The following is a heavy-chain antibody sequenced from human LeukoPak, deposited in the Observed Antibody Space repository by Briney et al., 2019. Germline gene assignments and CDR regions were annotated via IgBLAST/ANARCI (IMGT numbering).Heavy chain of an antibody. CDR1: GGSISSGSYY. CDR3: ARQTVTTQPFDY. J-gene: IGHJ4*02. Sequence: SETLSLTCTVSGGSISSGSYYWSWIRQPAGKGLEWIGRIYTSGSTNYNPSLKSRVTISVDTSKNQFSLKLSSVTAADTAVYYCARQTVTTQPFDYWGQGTLVTVSS. D-gene: IGHD4-17*01. V-gene: IGHV4-61*02. CDR2: IYTSGST.